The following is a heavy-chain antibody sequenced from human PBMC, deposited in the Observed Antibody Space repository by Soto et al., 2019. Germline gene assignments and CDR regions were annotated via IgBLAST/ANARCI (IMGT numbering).Heavy chain of an antibody. CDR1: GFTFSTYA. Sequence: EVQLLESGGGLVQPGGSLRLSCAASGFTFSTYAMSWVRQAPGKGLEWVSAIGSSGTPTYYADSVKGRFTVSRDNSKFTLVLQMNSLRVEDTAVYYCATGSSGWARLWDYRGQGTLVTVSS. CDR2: IGSSGTPT. J-gene: IGHJ4*02. V-gene: IGHV3-23*01. D-gene: IGHD6-19*01. CDR3: ATGSSGWARLWDY.